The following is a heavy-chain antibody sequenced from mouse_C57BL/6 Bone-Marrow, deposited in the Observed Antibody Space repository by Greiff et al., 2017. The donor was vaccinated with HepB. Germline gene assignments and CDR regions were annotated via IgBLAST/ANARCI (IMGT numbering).Heavy chain of an antibody. Sequence: QVQLQQSGPGLVQPSQSLSITCTVSGFSLTSYGVHWVRQSPGKGLEWLGVIWSGGSTDYNAAFISRLSISKDNSKSQVFFKMNSLQADDTAIYYCATYYYGSSWFAYWGQGTLVTVSA. J-gene: IGHJ3*01. CDR3: ATYYYGSSWFAY. CDR2: IWSGGST. V-gene: IGHV2-2*01. D-gene: IGHD1-1*01. CDR1: GFSLTSYG.